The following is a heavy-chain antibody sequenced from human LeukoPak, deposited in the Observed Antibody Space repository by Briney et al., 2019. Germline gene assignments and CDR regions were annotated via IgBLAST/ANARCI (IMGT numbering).Heavy chain of an antibody. CDR1: GYSFTNYW. Sequence: GESLKISCKGSGYSFTNYWIGWVRQMPGKGLEWMGIIYPGDSDTRYSPSFQGQVTISADKSISTAYLQWSSLKASDTAMYYCAALRIGSYSSSWYGGFDPWGQGTLVTVSS. V-gene: IGHV5-51*01. J-gene: IGHJ5*02. CDR2: IYPGDSDT. D-gene: IGHD6-13*01. CDR3: AALRIGSYSSSWYGGFDP.